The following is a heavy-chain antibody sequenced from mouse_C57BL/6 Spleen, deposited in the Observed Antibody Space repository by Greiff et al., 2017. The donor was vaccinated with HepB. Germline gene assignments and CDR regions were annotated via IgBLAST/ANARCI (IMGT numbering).Heavy chain of an antibody. CDR3: TSAPPFITTVVDFDY. CDR2: IDPETGGT. CDR1: GYTFTDYE. V-gene: IGHV1-15*01. D-gene: IGHD1-1*01. Sequence: VQLQQSGAELVRPGASVTLSCKASGYTFTDYEMHWVKQTPVHGLEWIGAIDPETGGTAYNQKFKGKAILTADKSSSTAYMELRSLTSEDSAVYYFTSAPPFITTVVDFDYWGQGTTLTVSS. J-gene: IGHJ2*01.